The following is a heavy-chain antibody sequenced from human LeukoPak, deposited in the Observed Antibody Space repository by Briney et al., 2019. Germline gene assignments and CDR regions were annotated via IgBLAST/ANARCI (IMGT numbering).Heavy chain of an antibody. CDR2: ISGSGGST. Sequence: GGSLRLSCAASGFTFSSYAMSWVRQAPGKGLEWVSAISGSGGSTYYADSVKGRFTISRDNSKNTLYLQMNSLRAEGTAVYYCAKGSTSLYYFDYWGQGTLVTVSS. CDR3: AKGSTSLYYFDY. J-gene: IGHJ4*02. CDR1: GFTFSSYA. D-gene: IGHD2-2*01. V-gene: IGHV3-23*01.